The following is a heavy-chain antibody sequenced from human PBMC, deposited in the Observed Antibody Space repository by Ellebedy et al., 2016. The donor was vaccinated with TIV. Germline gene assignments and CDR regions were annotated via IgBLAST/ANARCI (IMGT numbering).Heavy chain of an antibody. CDR1: GFTFSLYW. CDR3: ARRYFDL. CDR2: IQQDGSEK. V-gene: IGHV3-7*01. Sequence: GESLKISXAASGFTFSLYWMTWVRQAPGRGLEWVANIQQDGSEKYYVDSVKGRFTISRDNTRNSLSLQMNSLRAEDAAVYYCARRYFDLWGRGTLVTVSS. J-gene: IGHJ2*01.